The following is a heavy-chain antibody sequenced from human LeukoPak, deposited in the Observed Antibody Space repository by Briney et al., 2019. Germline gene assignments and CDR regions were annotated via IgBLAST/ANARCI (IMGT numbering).Heavy chain of an antibody. CDR3: ARGPYDYSHFDY. CDR1: VFTFSSYS. CDR2: IRSDGNKK. Sequence: PGGSLRLSCAASVFTFSSYSMYWVRQAPGKGLEWVAFIRSDGNKKYYADSVKGRFTISRDNSRNTLYLQMNSLRAEDTAVYYCARGPYDYSHFDYWGQGTLVTVSS. J-gene: IGHJ4*02. D-gene: IGHD4-11*01. V-gene: IGHV3-30*02.